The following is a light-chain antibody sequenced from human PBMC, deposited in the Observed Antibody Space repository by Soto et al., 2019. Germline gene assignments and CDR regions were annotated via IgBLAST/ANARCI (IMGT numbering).Light chain of an antibody. CDR2: VAS. V-gene: IGKV1-6*01. CDR1: QGIRND. J-gene: IGKJ1*01. Sequence: AIQMTQSPPFLSASVGDSLIITCRASQGIRNDLDWYQQKPGKAPKLLIYVASNLQSGVPSRFSGSGSDTEFTLTINSLQPEDFATYYCLQHYNYPWTFGQGTKVDIK. CDR3: LQHYNYPWT.